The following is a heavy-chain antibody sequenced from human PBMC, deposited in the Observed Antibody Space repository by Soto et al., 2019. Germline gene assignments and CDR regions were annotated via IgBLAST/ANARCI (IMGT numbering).Heavy chain of an antibody. J-gene: IGHJ3*01. CDR1: GDSISSYY. CDR2: IYYSGST. D-gene: IGHD4-17*01. V-gene: IGHV4-59*01. CDR3: ASESTVTDAFDV. Sequence: QVQLQESGPGLVKPSETLSLTCTVSGDSISSYYWSWIRQPPGKGLEWIGYIYYSGSTNYNPSLNRRVTISVDTSKNQFPLTLSSVTAAYTAVYYCASESTVTDAFDVWGQGIMVTVSS.